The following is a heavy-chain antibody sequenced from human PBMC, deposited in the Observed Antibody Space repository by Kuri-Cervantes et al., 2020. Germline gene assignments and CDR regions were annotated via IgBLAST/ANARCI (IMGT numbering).Heavy chain of an antibody. Sequence: GGCLRPSCVASGSTFSSYSMNWVRQVPGEGLEWVSSISSSSSYIYYADSVKGRFTISRDNAKNPLYLQMNSLGAEDKAVYYCAKTTAQVAPWYDRHFDLWGRGTPVTVSS. CDR1: GSTFSSYS. CDR3: AKTTAQVAPWYDRHFDL. CDR2: ISSSSSYI. D-gene: IGHD3-22*01. V-gene: IGHV3-21*01. J-gene: IGHJ2*01.